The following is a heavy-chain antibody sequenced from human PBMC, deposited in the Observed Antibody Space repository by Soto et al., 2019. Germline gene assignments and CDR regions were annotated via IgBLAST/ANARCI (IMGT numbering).Heavy chain of an antibody. Sequence: QVHLVQSGGGVVQPGRSLRLSCAASGFAFNTYSMHWVRQAPGRGLEWVAVISYDGSNKFYADSVKGRFTISRDNSKNTLYLEMNSLRGEDTAVYYCAKVSPMGYFLDFWGQGPLVTVSS. J-gene: IGHJ4*02. CDR1: GFAFNTYS. V-gene: IGHV3-30-3*01. CDR2: ISYDGSNK. CDR3: AKVSPMGYFLDF.